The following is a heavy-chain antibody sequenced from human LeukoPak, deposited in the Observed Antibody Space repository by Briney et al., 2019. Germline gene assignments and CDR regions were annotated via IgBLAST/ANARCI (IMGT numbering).Heavy chain of an antibody. CDR1: GFTVSSNS. CDR2: IYSDNT. J-gene: IGHJ1*01. V-gene: IGHV3-53*01. D-gene: IGHD6-19*01. Sequence: PGGSLRLSCTVSGFTVSSNSMSWVRQAPGKGLEWVSFIYSDNTHYSDSVKGRFTISRDNSKNTLYLQMNSLRAEDTAVYYCARLGWIAVAGTPLWGQGTLVTVSS. CDR3: ARLGWIAVAGTPL.